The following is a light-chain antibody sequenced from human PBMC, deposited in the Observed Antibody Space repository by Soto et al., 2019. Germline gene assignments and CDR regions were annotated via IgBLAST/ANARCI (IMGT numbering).Light chain of an antibody. Sequence: QSVLTQPPSASGTPGQRVTISCSGSSSNIGSNYVYWYQQLPGTAPKLLNYSNNQRPSGVPDRFSGSKSGTSASLAISGLQSEDEADYYCAAWDDSVNGVVFGGGTKLTVL. CDR3: AAWDDSVNGVV. J-gene: IGLJ2*01. CDR1: SSNIGSNY. V-gene: IGLV1-44*01. CDR2: SNN.